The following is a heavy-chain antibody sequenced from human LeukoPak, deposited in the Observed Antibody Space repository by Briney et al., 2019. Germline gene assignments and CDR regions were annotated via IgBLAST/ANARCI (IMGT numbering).Heavy chain of an antibody. CDR1: GGSISSSNW. V-gene: IGHV4-4*02. CDR3: ARRGRISGITMVRGAHDY. D-gene: IGHD3-10*01. CDR2: IYHSGST. J-gene: IGHJ4*02. Sequence: SETLSLTCAVSGGSISSSNWWSWVRQPPGKGLEWIGEIYHSGSTNYNPSLKSRVTISVDTSKNQFSLKLSSVTAADTAVYYCARRGRISGITMVRGAHDYWGQGTLVTVSS.